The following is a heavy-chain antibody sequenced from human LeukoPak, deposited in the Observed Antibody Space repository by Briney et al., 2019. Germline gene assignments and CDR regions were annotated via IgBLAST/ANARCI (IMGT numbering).Heavy chain of an antibody. D-gene: IGHD6-13*01. J-gene: IGHJ4*02. CDR1: DFPFRGYS. CDR2: ISSSSSYI. Sequence: GGSLRLSCAASDFPFRGYSLNGVRRAPGGGLEGVPSISSSSSYIYYADSVKGRFTISRDNAKNSLYLQMNSLRAEDTAVYYCARDPSVKGSSWYRGDYFDYWGQGTLVTVSS. V-gene: IGHV3-21*01. CDR3: ARDPSVKGSSWYRGDYFDY.